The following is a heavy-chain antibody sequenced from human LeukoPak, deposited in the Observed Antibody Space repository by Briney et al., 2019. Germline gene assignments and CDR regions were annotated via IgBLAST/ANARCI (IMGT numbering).Heavy chain of an antibody. J-gene: IGHJ3*02. Sequence: KSSETLSLTCTVSGGSISSSSYYWGWIRQPPGKGLEWIGSIYYSGSTYYNPSLKSRVTISVDTSKNQFSLKLSSVTAADTAVYYCARVEVTKHAFDIWGQGTMVTVSS. V-gene: IGHV4-39*07. CDR1: GGSISSSSYY. CDR3: ARVEVTKHAFDI. D-gene: IGHD4-11*01. CDR2: IYYSGST.